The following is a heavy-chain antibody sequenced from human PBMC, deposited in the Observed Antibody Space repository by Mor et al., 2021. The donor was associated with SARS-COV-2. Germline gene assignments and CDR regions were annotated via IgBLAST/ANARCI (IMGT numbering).Heavy chain of an antibody. CDR3: ARMAYYDSSGLTDYYYYMDV. CDR2: IWFDGSHK. J-gene: IGHJ6*03. Sequence: APGKGLEWVAVIWFDGSHKNFADSVKGRFTISRDNSKNTLYLQMNSLRAEDTAVYYCARMAYYDSSGLTDYYYYMDVW. V-gene: IGHV3-33*01. D-gene: IGHD3-22*01.